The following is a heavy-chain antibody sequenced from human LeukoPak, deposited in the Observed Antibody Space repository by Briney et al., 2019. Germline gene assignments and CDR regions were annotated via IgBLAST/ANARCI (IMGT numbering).Heavy chain of an antibody. CDR2: IYPGDSDI. Sequence: GESLKISCKGSGYSFTSYWISWVRQMPGKGLEWMGIIYPGDSDIRYSPSFQGQVTISADKSISTAYLQWSSLKASDTAMYYCARHSGRFLEWLPSYNWFDPWGQGTLVTVSS. CDR3: ARHSGRFLEWLPSYNWFDP. J-gene: IGHJ5*02. CDR1: GYSFTSYW. V-gene: IGHV5-51*01. D-gene: IGHD3-3*01.